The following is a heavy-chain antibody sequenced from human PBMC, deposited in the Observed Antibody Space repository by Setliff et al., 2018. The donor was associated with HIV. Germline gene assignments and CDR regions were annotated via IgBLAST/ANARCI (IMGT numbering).Heavy chain of an antibody. CDR3: ARVKSPTNYYDSSGYNWFDP. J-gene: IGHJ5*02. Sequence: SETLSLTCAVYGGSFNGYSWTWIRQPPGKGLEWIGGINHSGSTNYNPSLKSRVTISVDTSKNQFSLKLSSVTAADTAVYYCARVKSPTNYYDSSGYNWFDPWGQGTLVTVSS. V-gene: IGHV4-34*01. CDR2: INHSGST. D-gene: IGHD3-22*01. CDR1: GGSFNGYS.